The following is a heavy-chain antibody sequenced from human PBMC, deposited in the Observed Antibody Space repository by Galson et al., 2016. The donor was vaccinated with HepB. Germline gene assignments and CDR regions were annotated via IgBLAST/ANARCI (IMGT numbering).Heavy chain of an antibody. D-gene: IGHD3-22*01. CDR3: ARDRLYYDSRAYYPTFDY. Sequence: SETLSLTCTASGGSVSSGTYFWSWIRQPPGKGLEWIGYINSSGSTKYNPPLKSPVTISVDTSKNQFSLKLSSVTAADSAVYYCARDRLYYDSRAYYPTFDYWGQGTLVTVSS. J-gene: IGHJ4*02. CDR2: INSSGST. CDR1: GGSVSSGTYF. V-gene: IGHV4-61*01.